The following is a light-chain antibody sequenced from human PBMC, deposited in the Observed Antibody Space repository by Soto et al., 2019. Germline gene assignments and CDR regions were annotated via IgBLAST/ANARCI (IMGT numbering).Light chain of an antibody. CDR2: AAS. V-gene: IGKV1-39*01. CDR3: QQSYSTPPYT. J-gene: IGKJ2*01. CDR1: QSISSD. Sequence: DIQMTQSPSSLSASVGDRVTITCRASQSISSDVNWYQKKPGKAPKLLIYAASSLQSGVPSRFSGSGSGTDFTLTISSLQPEDFATYYCQQSYSTPPYTFGQGTKLEIK.